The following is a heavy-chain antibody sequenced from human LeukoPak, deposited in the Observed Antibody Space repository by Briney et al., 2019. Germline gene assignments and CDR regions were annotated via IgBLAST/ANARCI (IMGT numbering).Heavy chain of an antibody. V-gene: IGHV3-48*03. J-gene: IGHJ4*02. CDR1: GFTFSYYE. D-gene: IGHD5-18*01. Sequence: GGSLRLSCAASGFTFSYYEMNWVRQAPGKGLEWVSYISGSGITIYYADSVKGRFTISRDNAKDSLYLQMNSLRAEDTAVYYCARVRSGYSHENYFDYWGQGTLVTVSS. CDR3: ARVRSGYSHENYFDY. CDR2: ISGSGITI.